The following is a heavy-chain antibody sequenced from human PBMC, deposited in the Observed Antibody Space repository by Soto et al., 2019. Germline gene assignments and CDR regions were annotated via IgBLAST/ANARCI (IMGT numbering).Heavy chain of an antibody. Sequence: QVQLVQSGAEVKKPGASVKVSCKASGYTFTGYDINWVRQATGQGLEWMGWMNPNSGNTGYAQKFQGRVTMTRNTSISTAYMELSSLRSEDTAVYYCARGDIVLRYFDWINWFDPWGQGTLVTVSS. CDR1: GYTFTGYD. V-gene: IGHV1-8*01. CDR2: MNPNSGNT. CDR3: ARGDIVLRYFDWINWFDP. D-gene: IGHD3-9*01. J-gene: IGHJ5*02.